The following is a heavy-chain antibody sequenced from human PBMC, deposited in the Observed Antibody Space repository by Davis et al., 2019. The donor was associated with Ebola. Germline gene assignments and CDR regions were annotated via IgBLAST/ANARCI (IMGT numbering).Heavy chain of an antibody. J-gene: IGHJ4*02. V-gene: IGHV1-46*01. CDR1: GYTFTSYY. CDR2: IHPSGGST. D-gene: IGHD4-23*01. Sequence: ASVKVSCKASGYTFTSYYMHWVRQAPGQGLEGMGIIHPSGGSTSYAQKFQGRVTITADKSTSTAYMELSSLRSEDTAVYYCARDLGTVVTPGDYWGQGTLVTVSS. CDR3: ARDLGTVVTPGDY.